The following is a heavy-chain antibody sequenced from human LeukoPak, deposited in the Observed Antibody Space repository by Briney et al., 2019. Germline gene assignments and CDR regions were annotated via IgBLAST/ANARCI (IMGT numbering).Heavy chain of an antibody. V-gene: IGHV3-23*01. CDR3: ARDPYNTILYRLAH. CDR2: ISADGQVT. J-gene: IGHJ4*02. Sequence: PGGSLRLSCAGSGFAFGTYAMSWVRQAPGMGLEGVSSISADGQVTYYADSVEGRFTVSRVNSKSTLYLQLNSLRAEDTATYYCARDPYNTILYRLAHWGQGTLVTVSS. CDR1: GFAFGTYA. D-gene: IGHD3-10*01.